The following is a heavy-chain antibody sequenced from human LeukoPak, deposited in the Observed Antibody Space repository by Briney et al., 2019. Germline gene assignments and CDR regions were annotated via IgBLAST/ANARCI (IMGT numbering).Heavy chain of an antibody. CDR3: ATGGNSVGWFDP. D-gene: IGHD4-23*01. V-gene: IGHV4-59*01. CDR1: VGSISSYY. J-gene: IGHJ5*02. Sequence: PSETLSLTCTVSVGSISSYYWSWIRHPPGKGLEWIGYIYYSGSTNYNPSLKSRVTISVDTSKSQFSLKLSSVTAADTAVYYCATGGNSVGWFDPWGQGSLVTDCS. CDR2: IYYSGST.